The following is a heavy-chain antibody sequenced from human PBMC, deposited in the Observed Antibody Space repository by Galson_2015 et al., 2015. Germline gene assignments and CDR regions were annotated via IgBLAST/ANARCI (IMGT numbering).Heavy chain of an antibody. J-gene: IGHJ4*02. CDR2: VSASGTNT. CDR3: AKDLQMSR. Sequence: SLRLSCAASGFTFSSAAMTWVRQVPGKGLEWVSAVSASGTNTYYADSVKGRFTISRDNAKNTLCLQMNSLRAEDTAVYYCAKDLQMSRWGQGTLVTVSS. V-gene: IGHV3-23*01. D-gene: IGHD5-24*01. CDR1: GFTFSSAA.